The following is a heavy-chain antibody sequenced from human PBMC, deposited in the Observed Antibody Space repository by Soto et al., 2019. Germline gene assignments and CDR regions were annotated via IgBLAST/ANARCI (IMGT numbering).Heavy chain of an antibody. J-gene: IGHJ6*03. CDR1: GFTFSSYA. V-gene: IGHV3-23*01. CDR2: ITGSGTST. Sequence: EVQLLESGGGLVQPGGSLRLSCAASGFTFSSYAMSWVRQAPGKGLEWVSAITGSGTSTHYADSVKGRFTISRDNSKNTLYLQMNSLRAEDTAVYYCAKEISVSLLYYYVDVWGKGTTVTVSS. D-gene: IGHD2-8*01. CDR3: AKEISVSLLYYYVDV.